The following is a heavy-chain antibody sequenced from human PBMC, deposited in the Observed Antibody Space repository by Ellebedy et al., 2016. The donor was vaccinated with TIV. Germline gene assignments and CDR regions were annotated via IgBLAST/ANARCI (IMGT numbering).Heavy chain of an antibody. CDR2: IHPNSGDT. D-gene: IGHD2-2*01. V-gene: IGHV1-2*02. CDR1: GYTLTDSY. CDR3: ARVCRRTTCSGDDAYAMAF. Sequence: AASVKVSCKASGYTLTDSYIHWVRQAPGQGREWRGWIHPNSGDTNYAQNFQCRVTMTRDTSICTAYMELSRLRSDDTAVYYCARVCRRTTCSGDDAYAMAFWGQGTTVTVSS. J-gene: IGHJ6*01.